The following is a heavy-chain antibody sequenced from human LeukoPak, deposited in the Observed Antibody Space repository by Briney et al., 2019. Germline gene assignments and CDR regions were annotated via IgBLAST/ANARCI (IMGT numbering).Heavy chain of an antibody. CDR1: GYTFTSYG. J-gene: IGHJ5*02. Sequence: GASVKVSCKASGYTFTSYGISWVRQAPGQGLEWMGWISAYNGNTNYAQKLQGRVTMTTDTSTSTAYMELRSLRSDDTAVYYCAREKRLRFLEWLVDNWFDPWGQGTLVTVSS. V-gene: IGHV1-18*01. D-gene: IGHD3-3*01. CDR2: ISAYNGNT. CDR3: AREKRLRFLEWLVDNWFDP.